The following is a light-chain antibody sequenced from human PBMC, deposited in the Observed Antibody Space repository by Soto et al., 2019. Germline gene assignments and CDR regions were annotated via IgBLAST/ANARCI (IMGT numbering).Light chain of an antibody. Sequence: DIVMTQSPLSLPVTPGEPASISCRSSQSLLYSIGYNYLDWYLQKPGQSPQLLIYLGSNRASGVPDRFSGSGSGTDFTLKISRVEAEEVGVYYCMQALQSRTFGQGTKVEIK. V-gene: IGKV2-28*01. CDR3: MQALQSRT. CDR1: QSLLYSIGYNY. CDR2: LGS. J-gene: IGKJ1*01.